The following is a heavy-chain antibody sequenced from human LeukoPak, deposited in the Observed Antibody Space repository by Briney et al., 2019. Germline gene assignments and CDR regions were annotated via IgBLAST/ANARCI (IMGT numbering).Heavy chain of an antibody. CDR2: IIPIFGTA. CDR3: ARVTPFDIVVVPAASGPFDI. V-gene: IGHV1-69*13. CDR1: GGTFSSYA. Sequence: SVKVSCKASGGTFSSYAISWVRQAPGQALEWMGGIIPIFGTANYAQKFQGRVTITAVESTSTAYMELSSLRSEDTAVYYCARVTPFDIVVVPAASGPFDIWGQGTMVTVSS. J-gene: IGHJ3*02. D-gene: IGHD2-2*01.